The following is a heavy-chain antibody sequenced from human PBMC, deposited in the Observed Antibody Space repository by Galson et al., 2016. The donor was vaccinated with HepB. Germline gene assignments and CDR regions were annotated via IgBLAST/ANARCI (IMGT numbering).Heavy chain of an antibody. CDR1: GFTFGNFA. V-gene: IGHV3-23*01. D-gene: IGHD6-25*01. CDR2: ITNRGFST. Sequence: SLRLSCAASGFTFGNFAINWVRQTPGKGLEWVAGITNRGFSTYYSDSVKGRFTISKYNFNNTLSLQMNSVRAEDTAVYYCAKVRPPYSSDWYFDLWGRGTLVTVSS. CDR3: AKVRPPYSSDWYFDL. J-gene: IGHJ2*01.